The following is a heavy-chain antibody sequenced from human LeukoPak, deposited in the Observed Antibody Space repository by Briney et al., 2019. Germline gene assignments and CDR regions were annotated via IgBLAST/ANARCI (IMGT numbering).Heavy chain of an antibody. D-gene: IGHD4-17*01. CDR2: INPNSGGT. V-gene: IGHV1-2*02. CDR1: GYTFTGYY. J-gene: IGHJ4*02. CDR3: ARVAYGDYVAPFDY. Sequence: SVKVSCKASGYTFTGYYMHWVRQAPGQGLEWMGWINPNSGGTNHAQKFQGRVTMTRDTSISTAYMELSRLRSDDTAVYFCARVAYGDYVAPFDYWGQGTLVTVSS.